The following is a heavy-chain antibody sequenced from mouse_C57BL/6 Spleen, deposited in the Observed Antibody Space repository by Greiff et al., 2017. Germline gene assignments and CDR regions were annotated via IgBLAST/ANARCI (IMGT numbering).Heavy chain of an antibody. V-gene: IGHV1-4*01. CDR3: AREGDGPYYYAMDD. CDR1: GYTFTSYT. CDR2: INPSSGYP. Sequence: QVQLKESGAELARPGASVKMSFKASGYTFTSYTMHWVKQRPGQGLVWIGYINPSSGYPKSNQQFQDKATLTADKSSSTAYMQLSSLTSEDSAVYDCAREGDGPYYYAMDDWGQGTSVTVSS. D-gene: IGHD3-1*01. J-gene: IGHJ4*01.